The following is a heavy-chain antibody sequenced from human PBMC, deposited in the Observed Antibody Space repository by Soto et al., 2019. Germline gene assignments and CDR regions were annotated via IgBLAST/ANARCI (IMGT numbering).Heavy chain of an antibody. CDR3: ARDGGYYGGKVFDY. Sequence: QVQLVQSGAEVKKPGSSVKVSCKASGGTFSSYTISWVRQAPGQGLEWMGRIIPILGIANYAQKFQGRVTITADKSTSTACMELSSLRSEDTAVYYCARDGGYYGGKVFDYWGQGTLVTVSS. D-gene: IGHD1-26*01. V-gene: IGHV1-69*08. CDR1: GGTFSSYT. CDR2: IIPILGIA. J-gene: IGHJ4*02.